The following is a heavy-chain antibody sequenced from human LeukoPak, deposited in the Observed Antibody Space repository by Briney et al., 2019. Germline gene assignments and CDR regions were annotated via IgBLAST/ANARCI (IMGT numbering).Heavy chain of an antibody. Sequence: PGGSLRLSCAASGFTFSSYSMNWVRQAPGKGLEWVSSISSSSSYIDYADSVKGRFTISRDNAKKSLDLQMNSLRAEDTAVYYCAKGGGSGSSHGMDVWDQGTTVTVSS. CDR3: AKGGGSGSSHGMDV. D-gene: IGHD1-26*01. V-gene: IGHV3-21*01. CDR1: GFTFSSYS. J-gene: IGHJ6*02. CDR2: ISSSSSYI.